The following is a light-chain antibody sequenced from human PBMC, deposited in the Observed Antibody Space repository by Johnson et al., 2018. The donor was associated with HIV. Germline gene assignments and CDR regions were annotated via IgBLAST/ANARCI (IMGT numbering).Light chain of an antibody. J-gene: IGLJ1*01. Sequence: QSVLTQPPSVSAAPGQKVTISCSGNVSNIESYFVSWYQQLPGAAPTLLIYEDNKRPSGIPDRFSGSKSGATATLGITGLQTGDEADYYCGIWDASLSPLYVFGTGTTLTVL. CDR2: EDN. V-gene: IGLV1-51*02. CDR1: VSNIESYF. CDR3: GIWDASLSPLYV.